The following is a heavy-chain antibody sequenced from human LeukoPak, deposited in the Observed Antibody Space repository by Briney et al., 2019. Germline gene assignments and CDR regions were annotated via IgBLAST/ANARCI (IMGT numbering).Heavy chain of an antibody. V-gene: IGHV3-74*01. J-gene: IGHJ4*02. D-gene: IGHD3-22*01. CDR1: GFTFSSYW. CDR2: INSDGSST. Sequence: GGSLRLSCAASGFTFSSYWMHWVRQAPGKGLVWVTRINSDGSSTSYADSVKGRFTTSRDNAKNTLYLQMNSLRAEDTAVYYCAMGPYYYDSSGYYYWGQGTLVTVSS. CDR3: AMGPYYYDSSGYYY.